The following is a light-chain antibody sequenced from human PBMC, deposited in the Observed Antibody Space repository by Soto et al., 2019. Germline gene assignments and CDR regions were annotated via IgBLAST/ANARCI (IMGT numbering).Light chain of an antibody. Sequence: EIVLTQSPATLSLSPVERAKLYFMASHSVRSYLAWYEQKPGQAPRLLIYDASNRATGIPARFSGSGSGTEFTLIISSLQSEDSAVYYCQQYNSWLWTCGQGTKVDIK. CDR3: QQYNSWLWT. J-gene: IGKJ1*01. CDR1: HSVRSY. CDR2: DAS. V-gene: IGKV3-11*01.